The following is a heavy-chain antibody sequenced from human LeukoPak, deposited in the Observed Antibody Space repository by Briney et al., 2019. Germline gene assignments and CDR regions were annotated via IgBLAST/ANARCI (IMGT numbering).Heavy chain of an antibody. CDR3: ARVGRIAAHLDY. CDR2: INHSGST. CDR1: GGSFSGYY. J-gene: IGHJ4*02. Sequence: ASETLSLTCAVYGGSFSGYYWSWIRQPPGKGLEWIGEINHSGSTNYNPSLKSRVTISVDTSKNQFSLKLSSVTAADTAVYYCARVGRIAAHLDYWGQGTLVTVSS. D-gene: IGHD6-6*01. V-gene: IGHV4-34*01.